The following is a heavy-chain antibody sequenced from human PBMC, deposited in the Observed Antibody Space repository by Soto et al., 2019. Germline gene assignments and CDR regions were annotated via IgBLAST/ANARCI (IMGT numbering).Heavy chain of an antibody. D-gene: IGHD3-16*01. CDR3: ARAGDPVLDYYYGMDV. J-gene: IGHJ6*02. V-gene: IGHV4-4*07. CDR1: GGSISSYY. CDR2: IYTSGGT. Sequence: SETLSLTCTVSGGSISSYYWSWIRQPAGKGLEWIGRIYTSGGTNYNPSLKSRVTMSVDTSKNQFSLKLSSVTAADTAVYYCARAGDPVLDYYYGMDVWGQGTTVTVSS.